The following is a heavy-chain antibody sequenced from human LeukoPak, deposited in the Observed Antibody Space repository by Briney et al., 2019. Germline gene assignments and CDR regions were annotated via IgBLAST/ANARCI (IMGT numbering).Heavy chain of an antibody. CDR1: GFTFSTQA. J-gene: IGHJ4*02. Sequence: PGGSLRLSCAASGFTFSTQAMSWVRQAPGKGLEWVSAISGSGGSTYYADSVKGRFTISRDNSKNTLYLQMNSLRAEDTAVYYCAKDPEVTGVVVPAAMGAEYWGQGTLVTVSS. CDR3: AKDPEVTGVVVPAAMGAEY. CDR2: ISGSGGST. V-gene: IGHV3-23*01. D-gene: IGHD2-2*01.